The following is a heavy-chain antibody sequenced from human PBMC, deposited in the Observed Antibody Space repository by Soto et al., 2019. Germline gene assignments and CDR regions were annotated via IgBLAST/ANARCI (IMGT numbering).Heavy chain of an antibody. CDR2: ISGSGGST. CDR3: AKATVEYSNSWPYDY. D-gene: IGHD6-13*01. V-gene: IGHV3-23*01. Sequence: GGSLRLSCAASGFTFSSYAMSWVRQAPGKGLEWVSAISGSGGSTYYADSVKGRFTISRDNSKNTLYLQMNSLRAEDTAVYYCAKATVEYSNSWPYDYWGQGTLVTVSS. CDR1: GFTFSSYA. J-gene: IGHJ4*02.